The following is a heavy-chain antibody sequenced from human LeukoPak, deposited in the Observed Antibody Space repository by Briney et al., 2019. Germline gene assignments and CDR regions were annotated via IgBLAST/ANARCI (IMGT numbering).Heavy chain of an antibody. J-gene: IGHJ5*02. CDR2: IRYDGSNK. CDR1: GFTFSSYG. CDR3: AEERNALQSGMLDP. Sequence: GGSLRLSCAASGFTFSSYGMHWVRQAPGKGLEWVAFIRYDGSNKYYADSVKGRFTISRDNSKNTLYLQMNSLRAEDTAVYYCAEERNALQSGMLDPWGQGTLVTVSS. V-gene: IGHV3-30*02. D-gene: IGHD2-8*01.